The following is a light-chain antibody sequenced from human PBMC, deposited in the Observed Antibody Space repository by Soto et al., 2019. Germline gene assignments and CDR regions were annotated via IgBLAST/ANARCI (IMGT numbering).Light chain of an antibody. CDR2: SNN. CDR1: SSNIGRNT. Sequence: QSVLTQPPSASGTPGQRVTMSCSGSSSNIGRNTVNWYQQLPGTAHKLLIYSNNQRPSGVPDRFSGSKSGTSASLAISGLQSEDEADYYCAAWDDSLNGHYVFGTGTKLTVL. CDR3: AAWDDSLNGHYV. V-gene: IGLV1-44*01. J-gene: IGLJ1*01.